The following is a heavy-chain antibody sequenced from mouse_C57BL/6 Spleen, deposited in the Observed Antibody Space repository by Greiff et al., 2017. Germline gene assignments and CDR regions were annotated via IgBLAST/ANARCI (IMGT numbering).Heavy chain of an antibody. CDR1: GYTFTSYW. J-gene: IGHJ1*03. V-gene: IGHV1-69*01. CDR2: IDPSDSYT. D-gene: IGHD1-1*01. Sequence: VQLQQPGAELVMPGASVKLSCKASGYTFTSYWMHWVKQRPGQGLEWIGEIDPSDSYTNYNQKFKGKSTLTVDKSSSTAYMQLSSLTSEDSAVYYCARSYCSSWWYFDVWGTGTTVTVSS. CDR3: ARSYCSSWWYFDV.